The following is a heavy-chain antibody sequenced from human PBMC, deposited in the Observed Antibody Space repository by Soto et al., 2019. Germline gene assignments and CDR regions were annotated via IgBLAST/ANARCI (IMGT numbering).Heavy chain of an antibody. V-gene: IGHV3-30*18. CDR3: AKDTRPGVYYSYYGMDV. CDR2: ISFDGGNK. D-gene: IGHD3-10*01. Sequence: PGWSLRLSCVCSVSNYVTHWVRQAPGKGLEWVAVISFDGGNKYHADPVKGRFTISRDNPKNTLYLQMNTLRPEDTAVYYCAKDTRPGVYYSYYGMDVWGQGTTVTVSS. J-gene: IGHJ6*02. CDR1: VSNYV.